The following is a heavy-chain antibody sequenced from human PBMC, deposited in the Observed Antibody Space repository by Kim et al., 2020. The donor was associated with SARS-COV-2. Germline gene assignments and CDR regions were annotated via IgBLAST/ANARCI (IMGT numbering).Heavy chain of an antibody. CDR2: ISSNGGST. J-gene: IGHJ4*02. Sequence: GGSLRLSCSASGFTFSSYAMHWVRQAPGKGLEYVSAISSNGGSTYYADSVKGRFTISRDNSKNTLYLQMSSLRAEDTAVYYCVSGRGYCSSTSCYTGRFFDYWGQGTLVTVSS. CDR1: GFTFSSYA. CDR3: VSGRGYCSSTSCYTGRFFDY. D-gene: IGHD2-2*02. V-gene: IGHV3-64D*06.